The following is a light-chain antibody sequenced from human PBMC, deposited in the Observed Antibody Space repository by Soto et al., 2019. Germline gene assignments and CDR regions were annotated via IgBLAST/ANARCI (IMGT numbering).Light chain of an antibody. J-gene: IGKJ1*01. CDR3: LQDYGDSWT. CDR1: RDVGSD. CDR2: AAS. Sequence: QMTQSPSSLSSSLGEKIIITCRASRDVGSDVSWYQQKPGQAPKLLIYAASNLYTGVPSRFSGSRSGTEFTLTISSLQTEDFASYYCLQDYGDSWTFGQGTKVDIK. V-gene: IGKV1-6*01.